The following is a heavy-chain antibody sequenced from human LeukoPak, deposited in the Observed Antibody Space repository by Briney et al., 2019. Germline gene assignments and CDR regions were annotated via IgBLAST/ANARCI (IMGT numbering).Heavy chain of an antibody. Sequence: GGSLRLSCAVSGGTFSSYGMHWVRQAPGKGLEWVSSISSSSSYIYYADSVKGRFTISRDNAKNSLYLQMNSLRAEDTAVYYCARAGVKTGSNSDLDFWGQGTLVTVSS. CDR3: ARAGVKTGSNSDLDF. V-gene: IGHV3-21*01. J-gene: IGHJ4*02. D-gene: IGHD1-1*01. CDR2: ISSSSSYI. CDR1: GGTFSSYG.